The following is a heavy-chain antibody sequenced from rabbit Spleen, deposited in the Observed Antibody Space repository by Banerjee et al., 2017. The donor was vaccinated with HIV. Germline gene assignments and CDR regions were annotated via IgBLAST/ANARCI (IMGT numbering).Heavy chain of an antibody. CDR3: VREVAAKFSL. J-gene: IGHJ4*01. CDR2: IDPVFHIT. Sequence: QLVESGGGLVQPGGSLKLSCKASGFDFSSYGVSWVRQAPGKGLEWIGYIDPVFHITPSAGGVTGRSPSPRHNAQNTLYLQLNSLTAADTATYFCVREVAAKFSLWGPGTLVTVS. V-gene: IGHV1S7*01. CDR1: GFDFSSYG. D-gene: IGHD4-1*01.